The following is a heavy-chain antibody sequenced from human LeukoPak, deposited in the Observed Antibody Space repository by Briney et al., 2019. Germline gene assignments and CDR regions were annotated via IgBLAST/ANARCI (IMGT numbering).Heavy chain of an antibody. J-gene: IGHJ4*02. CDR2: IYYSGST. CDR1: GGSISSYY. Sequence: SETLSLTCTVSGGSISSYYWSWIRRPPGKGLEWIGYIYYSGSTNYNPSLKSRVTISVDTSKNQFSLKLSSVTAADTAVYYCARDTAMTIDYWGQGTLVTVSS. CDR3: ARDTAMTIDY. V-gene: IGHV4-59*01. D-gene: IGHD5-18*01.